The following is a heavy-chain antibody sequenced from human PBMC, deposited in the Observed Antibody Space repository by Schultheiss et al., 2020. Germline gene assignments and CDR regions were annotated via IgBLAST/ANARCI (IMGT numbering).Heavy chain of an antibody. CDR2: ISSSGSTI. V-gene: IGHV3-11*01. J-gene: IGHJ4*02. Sequence: GGSLRLSCAASGFSFDDYAMHWVRQAPGKGLEWVSSISSSGSTIYYADSVKGRFTISRDNAKNSLYLQMNSLRAEDTAVYYCARDPFAVAGTLYWGQGTLVTVSS. CDR3: ARDPFAVAGTLY. D-gene: IGHD6-19*01. CDR1: GFSFDDYA.